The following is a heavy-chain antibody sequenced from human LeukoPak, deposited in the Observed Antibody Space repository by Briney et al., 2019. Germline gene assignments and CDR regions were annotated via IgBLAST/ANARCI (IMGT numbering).Heavy chain of an antibody. CDR1: GFTFSKYA. Sequence: GGSLRLSCAASGFTFSKYAISWVGQAPGKGRDWVSTIGGSGAKTLYADSVKGRFTISRDNSQNTVHLQMNALGAEDTAVYYCTKDPGLFTRGWDGNFWGQGTQVTVSS. CDR2: IGGSGAKT. D-gene: IGHD6-19*01. V-gene: IGHV3-23*01. J-gene: IGHJ4*02. CDR3: TKDPGLFTRGWDGNF.